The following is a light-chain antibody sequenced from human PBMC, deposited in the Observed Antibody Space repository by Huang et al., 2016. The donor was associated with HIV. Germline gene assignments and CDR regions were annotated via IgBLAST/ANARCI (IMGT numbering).Light chain of an antibody. CDR3: QQYDNGPYT. J-gene: IGKJ2*01. Sequence: EIVMTQSPVTLSVSPGERATLSYRASQSVGEYLAWYQQRPGQPPRLLIYGSSTRATGIPARFTGGGSGTEFTLTIDSLQSEDFAIYYCQQYDNGPYTFGQGTNLEIK. CDR2: GSS. CDR1: QSVGEY. V-gene: IGKV3D-15*01.